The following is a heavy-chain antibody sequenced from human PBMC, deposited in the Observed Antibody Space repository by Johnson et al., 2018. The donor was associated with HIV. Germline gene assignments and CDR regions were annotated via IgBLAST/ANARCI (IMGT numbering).Heavy chain of an antibody. J-gene: IGHJ3*02. V-gene: IGHV3-7*05. Sequence: VQLVESGGGLVQPGGSLRLSCAASGFTFSDYWMKWVRQAPGKGLEGVAKIKQDGSGTNYVDPVKGRPTIPRDNAKNLLFLQMNSLRAEDTAVYYCGFDIGGQGTMVTVSS. CDR2: IKQDGSGT. CDR3: GFDI. CDR1: GFTFSDYW.